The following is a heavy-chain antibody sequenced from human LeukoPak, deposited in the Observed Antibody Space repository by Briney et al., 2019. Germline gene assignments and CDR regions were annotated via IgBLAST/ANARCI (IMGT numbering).Heavy chain of an antibody. CDR1: GFTVSSNY. Sequence: GGSLRLSCAASGFTVSSNYMGWVRQAPGKGLEWVSGISWNGGSTGYTDSVKGRFTISRDNAKNSLYLQLNSLRAEDTALYYCARGDYDILTGYPGAFDIWGQGTMVTVSS. V-gene: IGHV3-20*04. CDR3: ARGDYDILTGYPGAFDI. D-gene: IGHD3-9*01. J-gene: IGHJ3*02. CDR2: ISWNGGST.